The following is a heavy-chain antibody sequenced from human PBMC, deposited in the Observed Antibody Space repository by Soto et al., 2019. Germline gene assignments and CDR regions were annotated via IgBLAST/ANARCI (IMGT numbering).Heavy chain of an antibody. J-gene: IGHJ4*02. V-gene: IGHV4-4*02. CDR1: GASISSSDW. D-gene: IGHD2-15*01. CDR3: AREVCGSAAFDY. CDR2: ISQSGNT. Sequence: QVQLQESGPGLVKPSGTLPLTCAVSGASISSSDWWSWVRQPPGKGLEWIGEISQSGNTNYNPSLMSRVTRSMDNAKKYFSLQWYSVSAADTAVYYCAREVCGSAAFDYWGQGTLVTVSS.